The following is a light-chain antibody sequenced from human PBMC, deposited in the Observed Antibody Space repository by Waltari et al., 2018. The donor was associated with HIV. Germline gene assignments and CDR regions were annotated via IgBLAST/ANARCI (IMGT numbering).Light chain of an antibody. CDR1: SSDVRDNTY. CDR3: SSYTNITTRL. CDR2: EVT. Sequence: QSALTQPASVSGSPGQSITMSCTGTSSDVRDNTYVSWYQQHPGKAPKLIIYEVTYRPSGVSDRFSGSKSGDTASLTISGLQAEDEADYYCSSYTNITTRLFGGGTRLTVL. V-gene: IGLV2-14*01. J-gene: IGLJ3*02.